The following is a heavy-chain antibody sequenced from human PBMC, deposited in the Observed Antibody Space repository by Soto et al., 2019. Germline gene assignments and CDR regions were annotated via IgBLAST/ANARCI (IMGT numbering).Heavy chain of an antibody. CDR2: ISSSSSYI. Sequence: GGSLRLSCAASGFTFSSYSMNWVRQAPGKGLEWVSSISSSSSYIYYADSVKGRFTISRDNAKNSLYLQMNSLRAEDTAVYYCARDPSASSDVVVPAAIYYMDVWGKGTTVTVS. V-gene: IGHV3-21*01. CDR3: ARDPSASSDVVVPAAIYYMDV. D-gene: IGHD2-2*02. J-gene: IGHJ6*03. CDR1: GFTFSSYS.